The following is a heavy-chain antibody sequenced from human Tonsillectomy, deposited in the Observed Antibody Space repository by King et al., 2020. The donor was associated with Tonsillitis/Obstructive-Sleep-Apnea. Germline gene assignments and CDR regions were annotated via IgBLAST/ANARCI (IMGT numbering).Heavy chain of an antibody. J-gene: IGHJ4*02. CDR2: IYYSGNT. D-gene: IGHD6-6*01. CDR1: GGSISSYY. CDR3: ARDALEDSNSFWFDY. Sequence: VQLQESGPGLVKPSETLSLTCTVSGGSISSYYWSWIRQPPGKGLEWIGYIYYSGNTNYNPSLKSRVTISVDTSKNQFSLKLRSVTAADTAVYYCARDALEDSNSFWFDYWGLGTLVTVSS. V-gene: IGHV4-59*01.